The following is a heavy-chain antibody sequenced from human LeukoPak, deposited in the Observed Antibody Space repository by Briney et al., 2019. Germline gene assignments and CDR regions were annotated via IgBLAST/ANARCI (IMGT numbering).Heavy chain of an antibody. Sequence: GGSLRLSCAASGFTFSTYAMSWVRQAPGKGLEWVSGISGSGGSTYYADSVKGRFTISRDNSKNTLYLQMNSLRAEDTAVYYCAKDKSGSWLKTTDYWGQGTLVTVSS. J-gene: IGHJ4*02. V-gene: IGHV3-23*01. CDR3: AKDKSGSWLKTTDY. CDR1: GFTFSTYA. CDR2: ISGSGGST. D-gene: IGHD6-13*01.